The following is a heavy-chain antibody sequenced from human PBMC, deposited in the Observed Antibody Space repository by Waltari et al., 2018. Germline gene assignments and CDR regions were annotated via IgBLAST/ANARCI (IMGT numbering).Heavy chain of an antibody. V-gene: IGHV4-59*01. D-gene: IGHD3-22*01. CDR2: IYYSGST. CDR3: ARLGRYYDSSD. Sequence: QVQLQESGPGLVKPSETLSLTCTVSGGSISSYSWSWIRQPPGKGLEWIGYIYYSGSTNYNPSLKSRVTISVDTSKNQFSLKLSSVTAADTAVYYCARLGRYYDSSDWGQGTLVTVSS. J-gene: IGHJ4*02. CDR1: GGSISSYS.